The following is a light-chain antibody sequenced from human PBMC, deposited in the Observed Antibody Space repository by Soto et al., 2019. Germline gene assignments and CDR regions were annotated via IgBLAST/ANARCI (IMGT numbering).Light chain of an antibody. Sequence: QSVLTQHASVSGSPGQSITISCTGTSSDVGAYNYVSWYQQYPGKAPKVIIFEVRKRPSGVSNRFSGSKSGDTASLTISGLQAEDEADYYCSSYRSSTTFVFGTGTKVTVL. J-gene: IGLJ1*01. CDR3: SSYRSSTTFV. CDR2: EVR. CDR1: SSDVGAYNY. V-gene: IGLV2-14*01.